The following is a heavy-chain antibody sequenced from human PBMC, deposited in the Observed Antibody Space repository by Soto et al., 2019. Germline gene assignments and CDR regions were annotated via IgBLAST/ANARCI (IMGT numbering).Heavy chain of an antibody. Sequence: ASVKVSCKASGYTFTSYYMHWVRQAPGQGLEWMGIINPSGGSTSYAQKFQGRVTMTRDTSTSTVYMELSSLRSEDTAVYYCAKALGKCRGGNYYYYYGMDVWGQGTTVTVSS. CDR3: AKALGKCRGGNYYYYYGMDV. D-gene: IGHD2-15*01. CDR1: GYTFTSYY. J-gene: IGHJ6*02. V-gene: IGHV1-46*01. CDR2: INPSGGST.